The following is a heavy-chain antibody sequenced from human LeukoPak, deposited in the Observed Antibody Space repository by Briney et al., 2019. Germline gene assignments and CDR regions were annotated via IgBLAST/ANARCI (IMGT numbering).Heavy chain of an antibody. CDR2: IRYDGSNK. CDR3: AKGLNYYDSSGYLVY. D-gene: IGHD3-22*01. CDR1: GFTFSSYG. J-gene: IGHJ4*02. Sequence: GGSLRPSCAASGFTFSSYGMHWVRQAPGKGLEWVAFIRYDGSNKYYADSVKGRFTISRDNSKNTLYLQMNSLRAEDTAVYYCAKGLNYYDSSGYLVYWGQGTLVTVSS. V-gene: IGHV3-30*02.